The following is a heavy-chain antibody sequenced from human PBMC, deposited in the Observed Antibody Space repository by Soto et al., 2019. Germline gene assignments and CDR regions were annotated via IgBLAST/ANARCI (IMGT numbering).Heavy chain of an antibody. CDR2: ISGSGGST. CDR1: GFTFSSYA. Sequence: EVQLLESGGGLVQPGGSLRLSCAASGFTFSSYAMSWVRQAPGKGLEWVSAISGSGGSTYYADSVKGRVTISRDNSKNTLYLQMNSLRAEDTAVYYCAKDRYGGRCYLCYYYYMDVWGKGTTVTVSS. J-gene: IGHJ6*03. V-gene: IGHV3-23*01. CDR3: AKDRYGGRCYLCYYYYMDV. D-gene: IGHD2-15*01.